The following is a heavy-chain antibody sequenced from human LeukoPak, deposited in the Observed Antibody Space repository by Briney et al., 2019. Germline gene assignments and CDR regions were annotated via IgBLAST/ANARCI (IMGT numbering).Heavy chain of an antibody. CDR3: ASGFALAVAGMKVYYYGMDV. V-gene: IGHV4-31*03. Sequence: SETLSLTCTVSGGSISSGGYYWSWIRQHPGKGLEWIGYIYYSGSTYYNPSLKSRVTISVDTSKNQFSLKLSSVTAADTAVYYCASGFALAVAGMKVYYYGMDVWGQGTTVTVSS. CDR1: GGSISSGGYY. CDR2: IYYSGST. D-gene: IGHD2-2*03. J-gene: IGHJ6*02.